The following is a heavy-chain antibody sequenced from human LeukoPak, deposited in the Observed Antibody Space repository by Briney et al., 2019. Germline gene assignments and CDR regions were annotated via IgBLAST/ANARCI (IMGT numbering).Heavy chain of an antibody. CDR3: ARMEYPNWFDP. CDR2: IWYDGSNK. CDR1: GFTFSTYG. Sequence: GRSLRLSCAASGFTFSTYGMHWVRQAPGKGLEWVAVIWYDGSNKFYADSVKGRFTISRDNSKNTLFLQMNSLRAEDTAVYYCARMEYPNWFDPWGQGTLVTVSS. D-gene: IGHD3-3*01. J-gene: IGHJ5*02. V-gene: IGHV3-33*01.